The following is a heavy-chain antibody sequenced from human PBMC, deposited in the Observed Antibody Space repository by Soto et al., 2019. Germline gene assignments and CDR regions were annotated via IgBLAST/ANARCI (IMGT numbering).Heavy chain of an antibody. V-gene: IGHV3-23*01. CDR1: GFSFTNFA. Sequence: GGSLRLSCAASGFSFTNFAMSWVRQAPGKGLEWVAGIGASGGITWYADSVKGRLSISRDNSKNKLYLQLNSLRFEDTAVYYCAKDDFTDRGDDYFDYWGPGTLVTVSS. J-gene: IGHJ4*02. CDR2: IGASGGIT. CDR3: AKDDFTDRGDDYFDY. D-gene: IGHD2-21*02.